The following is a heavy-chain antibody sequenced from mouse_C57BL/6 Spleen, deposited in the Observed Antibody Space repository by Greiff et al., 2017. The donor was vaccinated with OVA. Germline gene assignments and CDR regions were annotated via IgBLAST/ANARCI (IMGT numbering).Heavy chain of an antibody. V-gene: IGHV2-2*01. D-gene: IGHD1-1*01. J-gene: IGHJ2*01. CDR3: ARLYGSELDY. CDR1: GFSLTSYG. Sequence: VQVVESGPGLVQPSQSLSITCTVSGFSLTSYGVHWVRQSPGKGLEWLGVIWSGGSTDYNAAFISRLSISKDNSKSQVFFKMNSLQADDTAIYYCARLYGSELDYWGQGTTLTVSS. CDR2: IWSGGST.